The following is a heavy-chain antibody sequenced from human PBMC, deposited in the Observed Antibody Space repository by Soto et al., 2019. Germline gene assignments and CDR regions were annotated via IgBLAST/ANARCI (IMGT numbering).Heavy chain of an antibody. D-gene: IGHD2-15*01. V-gene: IGHV4-31*03. J-gene: IGHJ5*02. Sequence: PSETLSLTCTVSGGSISSGGYYWSWIRQHPGKGLEWIGYIYYSGSTYYNPSLKSRVTISVDTSKNQFSLKLSSVTAADTAVYYCARAAYDIVVVVAATHDWFDPWGQGTLVTVSS. CDR3: ARAAYDIVVVVAATHDWFDP. CDR2: IYYSGST. CDR1: GGSISSGGYY.